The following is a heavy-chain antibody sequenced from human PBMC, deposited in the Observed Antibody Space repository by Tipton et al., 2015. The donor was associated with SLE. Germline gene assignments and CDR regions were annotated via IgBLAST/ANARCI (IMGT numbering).Heavy chain of an antibody. CDR1: GGSFSGYY. V-gene: IGHV4-34*01. CDR2: INHSGST. CDR3: AVRDFWSPKGAFDI. J-gene: IGHJ3*02. D-gene: IGHD3-3*01. Sequence: LRLSCAVYGGSFSGYYWSWIRQPPGKGLEWIGEINHSGSTNYNPSLKSRLTISVDTSKNQFSLKMSSVTAADTAVYYCAVRDFWSPKGAFDIWGQGTMVTVSS.